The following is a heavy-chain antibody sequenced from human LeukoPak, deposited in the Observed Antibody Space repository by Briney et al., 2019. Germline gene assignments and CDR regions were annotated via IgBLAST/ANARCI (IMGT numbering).Heavy chain of an antibody. J-gene: IGHJ4*02. CDR2: IIPIFGTA. D-gene: IGHD3-22*01. Sequence: ASVKVSCKASGGTFNSYAISWVRQAPGQGLEWMGRIIPIFGTANYAQKFQGRVTITTDESTSTAYMELSSLRSEDTAVYYCARDMDYYDSRFFDYWGQGTLVTVSS. V-gene: IGHV1-69*05. CDR3: ARDMDYYDSRFFDY. CDR1: GGTFNSYA.